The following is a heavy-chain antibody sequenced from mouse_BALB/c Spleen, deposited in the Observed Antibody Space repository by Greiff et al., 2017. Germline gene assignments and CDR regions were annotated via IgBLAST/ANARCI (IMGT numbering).Heavy chain of an antibody. J-gene: IGHJ2*01. CDR2: INPSSGYT. CDR3: ARHYRLGDYFDY. V-gene: IGHV1-4*02. CDR1: GYTFTSYT. D-gene: IGHD2-14*01. Sequence: VQLQQSAAELARPGASVKLSCKASGYTFTSYTMHWVKQRPGQGLEWIGYINPSSGYTEYNQKFKDKTTLTADKSSSTAYMQLSSLTSEDSAVYYCARHYRLGDYFDYWGQGTTLTVSS.